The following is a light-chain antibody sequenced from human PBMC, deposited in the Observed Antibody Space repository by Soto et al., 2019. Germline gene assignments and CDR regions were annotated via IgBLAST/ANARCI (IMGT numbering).Light chain of an antibody. CDR2: DVS. Sequence: DIQMTQSPSTLSASVGDMVTITCRASQNIERWLAWYQQQPAKAPKLLLYDVSSLESGVPSRFSGSGSGTEFTLTISSLQPDDFATYYCQQYNSYSNTFGQGTRREIK. J-gene: IGKJ5*01. CDR1: QNIERW. V-gene: IGKV1-5*01. CDR3: QQYNSYSNT.